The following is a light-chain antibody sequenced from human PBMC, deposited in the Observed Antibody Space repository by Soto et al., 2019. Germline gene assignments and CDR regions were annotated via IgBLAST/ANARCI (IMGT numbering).Light chain of an antibody. V-gene: IGKV3-15*01. CDR3: QQYNDWPPLT. Sequence: EIEMTQSPATLSVSPGERATLSCRASQSVSSNLAWYQQKPGQTPRLLVYGAPTRATGVPVRFSGSGSGTEFNLTISSLQSEDFAVYYCQQYNDWPPLTFGGGTKVEIK. CDR2: GAP. J-gene: IGKJ4*01. CDR1: QSVSSN.